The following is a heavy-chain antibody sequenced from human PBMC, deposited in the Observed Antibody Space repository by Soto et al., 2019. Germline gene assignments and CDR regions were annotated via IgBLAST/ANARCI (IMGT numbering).Heavy chain of an antibody. CDR2: IYYSGST. CDR3: ARREDYVWGSYRYPYFDY. CDR1: GSSISSSSYY. J-gene: IGHJ4*02. V-gene: IGHV4-39*01. D-gene: IGHD3-16*02. Sequence: SETLSLTCTVSGSSISSSSYYWGWIRQPPGKGLEWIGSIYYSGSTYYNPSLKSRVTISVDTSKNQFSLKLSSVTAADTAVYYCARREDYVWGSYRYPYFDYWGQGTLVTVSS.